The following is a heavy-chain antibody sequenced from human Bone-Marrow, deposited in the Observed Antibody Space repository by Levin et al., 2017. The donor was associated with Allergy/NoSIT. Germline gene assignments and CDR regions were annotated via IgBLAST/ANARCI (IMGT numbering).Heavy chain of an antibody. J-gene: IGHJ4*02. CDR1: GFTFRWDA. CDR3: ARDQGFLEWFIQN. CDR2: ISSDGINK. V-gene: IGHV3-30*01. D-gene: IGHD3-3*01. Sequence: GESLKISCAASGFTFRWDAMHWVRQAPGKGLEWVAVISSDGINKYYGDSVRGRFIISRDNSMNTVSLQMNSLRAEDTALYYCARDQGFLEWFIQNWGQGTLVTVSS.